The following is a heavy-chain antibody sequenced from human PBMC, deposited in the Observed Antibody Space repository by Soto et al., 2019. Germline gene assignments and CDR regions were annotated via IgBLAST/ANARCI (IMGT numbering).Heavy chain of an antibody. CDR3: TRDRTVVVPAPSLDV. J-gene: IGHJ6*02. D-gene: IGHD2-2*01. CDR1: GFTFGDYA. V-gene: IGHV3-49*03. CDR2: IRSKAYGGTT. Sequence: SLRLSCTASGFTFGDYAMSWFRQAPGKGLEWVGFIRSKAYGGTTEYAASVKGRFTISRDDSKGIAYLQMNSLKTEDTAVYYCTRDRTVVVPAPSLDVWGQGTTVTVSS.